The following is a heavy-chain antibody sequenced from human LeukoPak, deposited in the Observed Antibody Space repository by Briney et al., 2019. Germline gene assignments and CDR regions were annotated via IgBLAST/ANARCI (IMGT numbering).Heavy chain of an antibody. V-gene: IGHV4-34*01. CDR2: INHSGST. CDR1: GGSFSGYY. D-gene: IGHD3-3*01. Sequence: SETLSLTCAVYGGSFSGYYWSWIRQPPGKGLEWIGEINHSGSTNYNPSLKSRVTISVDTSKNQFSLKLSSVTAADTAVYYCARYGYDFWSGYPAFGPWGQGTLVTVS. CDR3: ARYGYDFWSGYPAFGP. J-gene: IGHJ5*02.